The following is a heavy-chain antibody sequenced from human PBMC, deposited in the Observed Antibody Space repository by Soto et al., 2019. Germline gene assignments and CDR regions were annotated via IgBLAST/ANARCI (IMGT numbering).Heavy chain of an antibody. Sequence: QVQLQESGPGLVKPSETLSLTCTVSGASISRDHWNWIRQPPGKGLEWVGEYSGTTNYNPSLRSRATISVETPNNQFSLNLTSGPAADPAVYFWATNITGGGGRGYWGQGTLVTVSS. D-gene: IGHD3-16*01. V-gene: IGHV4-59*08. CDR3: ATNITGGGGRGY. J-gene: IGHJ4*02. CDR1: GASISRDH. CDR2: YSGTT.